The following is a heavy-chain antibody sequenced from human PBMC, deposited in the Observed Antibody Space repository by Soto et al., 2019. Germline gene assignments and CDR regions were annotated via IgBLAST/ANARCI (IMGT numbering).Heavy chain of an antibody. CDR1: GSSISNDCR. D-gene: IGHD2-8*01. Sequence: SETLSLSCGASGSSISNDCRKVFRRQPPGKGLWWIENMHHTSYTYSIPSLKSRLTMSMDTAKNQFSLRMNSLTAEDTAAYYCATQDNGKYFIDAWGQGALVTVSS. CDR3: ATQDNGKYFIDA. CDR2: MHHTSYT. J-gene: IGHJ5*02. V-gene: IGHV4-28*01.